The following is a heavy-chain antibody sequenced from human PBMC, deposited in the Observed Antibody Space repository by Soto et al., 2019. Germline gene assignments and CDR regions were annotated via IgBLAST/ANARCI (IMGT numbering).Heavy chain of an antibody. J-gene: IGHJ4*02. CDR1: GGSISSYY. Sequence: SETLSLTCTVSGGSISSYYWSWIRQPPGKGLEWIGYIYYSGSTNYNPSLKSRVTISVDTSKNQFSLKLSSVTAADTAVYYCARGGSSTRFDYWGQGPLVTVSS. V-gene: IGHV4-59*01. CDR3: ARGGSSTRFDY. D-gene: IGHD2-2*01. CDR2: IYYSGST.